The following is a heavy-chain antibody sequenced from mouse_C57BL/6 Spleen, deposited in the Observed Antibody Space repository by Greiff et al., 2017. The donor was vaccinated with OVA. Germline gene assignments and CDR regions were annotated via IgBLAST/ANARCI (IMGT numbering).Heavy chain of an antibody. CDR1: GFNIKDYY. J-gene: IGHJ3*01. CDR3: AAYYSNGFAY. V-gene: IGHV14-2*01. CDR2: IDPEDGAT. Sequence: VQLKESGAELVKPGASVKLSCTASGFNIKDYYMHWVKQRTEQGLEWIGRIDPEDGATKYAPKFQGKATITADTSSNTAYLQLSSLTSEDTAVYYCAAYYSNGFAYWGQGTLVTVSA. D-gene: IGHD2-5*01.